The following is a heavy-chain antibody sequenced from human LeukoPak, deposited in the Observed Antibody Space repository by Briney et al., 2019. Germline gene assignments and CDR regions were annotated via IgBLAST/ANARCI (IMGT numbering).Heavy chain of an antibody. CDR1: GGSISSYY. D-gene: IGHD4-17*01. CDR2: IYTSGST. V-gene: IGHV4-4*07. J-gene: IGHJ1*01. CDR3: ARGGEYGDYRHTQYFQH. Sequence: SETQSLTCTVSGGSISSYYWSWIRQPAGKGLEWIGRIYTSGSTNYNPSLKSRVTMSVDTSKNQFSLKLSSVTAADTAVYYCARGGEYGDYRHTQYFQHWGQGTLVTVSS.